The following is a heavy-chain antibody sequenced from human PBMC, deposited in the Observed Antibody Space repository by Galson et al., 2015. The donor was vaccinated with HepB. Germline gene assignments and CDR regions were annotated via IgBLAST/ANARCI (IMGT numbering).Heavy chain of an antibody. V-gene: IGHV3-53*05. J-gene: IGHJ4*02. CDR1: GLTVTDYF. CDR2: IYIGGST. D-gene: IGHD4-11*01. CDR3: ASLETRGMTTMPFDY. Sequence: SLRLSCAASGLTVTDYFMSWVRQAPGKGLEWVAAIYIGGSTYYADSVKGRFTISRDKSKNTLFLQMNNMRGEDTALYYCASLETRGMTTMPFDYWGQGTLVTVSS.